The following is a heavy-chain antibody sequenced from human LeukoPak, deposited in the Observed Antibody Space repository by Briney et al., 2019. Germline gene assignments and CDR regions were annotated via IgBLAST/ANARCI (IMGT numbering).Heavy chain of an antibody. Sequence: GASVKLSCKASGRTFSSYAISWVRQAPGQGLEWMGRIIPIFGIANYAQKFQRRVTITADKSTSTGYMELSSLRSEDTAVYYCARSLGGSYGYYFAYWVQGTLVTVCS. CDR1: GRTFSSYA. CDR2: IIPIFGIA. J-gene: IGHJ4*02. D-gene: IGHD1-26*01. V-gene: IGHV1-69*04. CDR3: ARSLGGSYGYYFAY.